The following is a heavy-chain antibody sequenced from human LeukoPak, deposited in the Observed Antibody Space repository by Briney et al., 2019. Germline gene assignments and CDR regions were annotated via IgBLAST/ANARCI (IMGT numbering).Heavy chain of an antibody. CDR3: ARTETYSGSYAYDY. D-gene: IGHD1-26*01. Sequence: GGSLRLSCAASGLTVSSNYMNWVRQAPGKGLEWVSVLYSGANTYYADSVKGRFTISRDNSKNTLYLQKNSLRAEDTAVYYCARTETYSGSYAYDYWGQGTLVTVSS. CDR2: LYSGANT. CDR1: GLTVSSNY. V-gene: IGHV3-53*01. J-gene: IGHJ4*02.